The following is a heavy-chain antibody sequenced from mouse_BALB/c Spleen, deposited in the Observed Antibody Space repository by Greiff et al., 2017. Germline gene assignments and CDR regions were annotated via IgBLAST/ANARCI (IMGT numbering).Heavy chain of an antibody. Sequence: QVQLQQPGAELVKPGASVKMSCKASGYTFTSYNMHWVKQTPGQGLEWIGAIYPGNGDTSYNQKFKGKATLTADKSSSTAYRQLSSLTSEDSAVYYCARDRTTTVAFDYWGQGTTLTVSS. CDR2: IYPGNGDT. J-gene: IGHJ2*01. CDR3: ARDRTTTVAFDY. D-gene: IGHD1-1*01. CDR1: GYTFTSYN. V-gene: IGHV1-12*01.